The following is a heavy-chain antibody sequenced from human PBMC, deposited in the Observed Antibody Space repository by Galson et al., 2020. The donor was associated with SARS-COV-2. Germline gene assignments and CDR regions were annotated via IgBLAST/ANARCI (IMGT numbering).Heavy chain of an antibody. CDR2: ILYDGSNQ. CDR1: GFTFDDYA. Sequence: GESLKISCAASGFTFDDYAMHWVRQSPGKGLEWVAAILYDGSNQWYGDSVKGRFTISRDNSKNTLILQMNSLTPEDTAVYFCAKDPIAAASYAFDIWGQGTMVTVSA. D-gene: IGHD6-25*01. CDR3: AKDPIAAASYAFDI. V-gene: IGHV3-30*18. J-gene: IGHJ3*02.